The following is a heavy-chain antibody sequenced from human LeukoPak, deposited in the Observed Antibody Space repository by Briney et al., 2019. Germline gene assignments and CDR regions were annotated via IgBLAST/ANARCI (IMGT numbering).Heavy chain of an antibody. V-gene: IGHV4-38-2*02. Sequence: SETLSLTCTVSGYSISSGYYWGWIRQPPGKGLEWIGSIYHSGSTYYNPSLKSRVTISVDTSKNQFSLKLSSVTAADTAVYYCARGTYYGDSEENWFDPWGQGTLVTVSS. CDR1: GYSISSGYY. J-gene: IGHJ5*02. D-gene: IGHD4-17*01. CDR2: IYHSGST. CDR3: ARGTYYGDSEENWFDP.